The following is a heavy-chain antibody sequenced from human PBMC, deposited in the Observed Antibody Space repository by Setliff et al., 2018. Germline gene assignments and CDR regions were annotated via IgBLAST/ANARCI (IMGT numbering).Heavy chain of an antibody. Sequence: SETLSLTCTVSGGSISSYYWSWIRQPAGKGLEWIGRIYTSGSTNYDPSLKSRVTMSVDTSKNQFSLKLSSVTAADTAVYYCARGQRYCSGGSCYYYMDVWGKGTTVTVSS. CDR2: IYTSGST. V-gene: IGHV4-4*07. CDR1: GGSISSYY. CDR3: ARGQRYCSGGSCYYYMDV. D-gene: IGHD2-15*01. J-gene: IGHJ6*03.